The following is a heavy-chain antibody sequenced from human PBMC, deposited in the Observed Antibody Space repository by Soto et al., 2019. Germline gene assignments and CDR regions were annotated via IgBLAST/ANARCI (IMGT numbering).Heavy chain of an antibody. CDR2: ISWNSGSI. CDR1: GFTFDDYA. V-gene: IGHV3-9*01. J-gene: IGHJ4*02. Sequence: EVQLVESGGGLVQPGRSLRLSCAASGFTFDDYAMHWVRQAPGKGLEWVSGISWNSGSIGYADSVKGRFTISRDNAKNSLYLQMNSLRAEDTALYYCATNGGFPDYGGQGTLVTVSS. D-gene: IGHD7-27*01. CDR3: ATNGGFPDY.